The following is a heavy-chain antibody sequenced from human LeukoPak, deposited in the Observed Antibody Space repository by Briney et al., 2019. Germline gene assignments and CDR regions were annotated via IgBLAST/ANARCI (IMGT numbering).Heavy chain of an antibody. J-gene: IGHJ5*02. D-gene: IGHD1-26*01. CDR1: GFTFDDYA. Sequence: GGSLRLSCAASGFTFDDYAMHWVRQAPGKGLEWVSGISWNSGSIGYADSVKGRFTISRDNAKNSLYLQMNSLRAEDTALYYCAKGGSWELRTKNWFDPWGQGTLVTVSS. V-gene: IGHV3-9*01. CDR3: AKGGSWELRTKNWFDP. CDR2: ISWNSGSI.